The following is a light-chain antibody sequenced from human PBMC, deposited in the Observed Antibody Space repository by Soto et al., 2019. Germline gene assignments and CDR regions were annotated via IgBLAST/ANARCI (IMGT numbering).Light chain of an antibody. CDR3: SSYSSISAYV. J-gene: IGLJ1*01. V-gene: IGLV2-14*01. CDR1: SSNVGDYNY. CDR2: DVS. Sequence: ALTQPASVSGSPGQSITISCTGTSSNVGDYNYDSWYQQHPGKAPKLMIYDVSNRPSGVFNRFSGSKSGDTASLTISGLQAEDEADYYCSSYSSISAYVFGIGTKVTVL.